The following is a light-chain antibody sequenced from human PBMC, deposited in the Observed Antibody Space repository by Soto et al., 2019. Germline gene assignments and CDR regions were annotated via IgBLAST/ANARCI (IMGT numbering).Light chain of an antibody. V-gene: IGKV1-17*01. CDR2: AAS. CDR1: QTISKS. J-gene: IGKJ1*01. CDR3: LQLYTYPWT. Sequence: DIQMTQSPSSLSASVGDTISITCLSFQTISKSLNWYQQRPGKAPNLLIFAASSLQSGVPSRFSGSGSGTEFTLTISSLQPEDVATYYCLQLYTYPWTFGQGTKVDIK.